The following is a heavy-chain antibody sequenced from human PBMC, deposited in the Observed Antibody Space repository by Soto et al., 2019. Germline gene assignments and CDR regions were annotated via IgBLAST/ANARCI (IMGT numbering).Heavy chain of an antibody. V-gene: IGHV1-8*01. CDR3: ARGKTPYYSYYMDV. J-gene: IGHJ6*03. CDR2: MNPNSGAT. CDR1: GYTFSTYD. Sequence: QVPLVQSGAEVGKPGASVKVSCKASGYTFSTYDINWVRQATGQGLEWMGWMNPNSGATGYAQKFQGRVTMTRDTSISTAYMELSGLTSDDTALYYCARGKTPYYSYYMDVWGKGTTVTVSS.